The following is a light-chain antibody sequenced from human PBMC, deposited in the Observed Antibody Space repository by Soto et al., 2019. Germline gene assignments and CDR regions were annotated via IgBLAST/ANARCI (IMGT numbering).Light chain of an antibody. CDR3: QQYGSSSSYT. CDR1: QSVSSSY. J-gene: IGKJ2*01. V-gene: IGKV3-20*01. CDR2: GAS. Sequence: EIVLTQSPGTLSLSPGERATLSCRASQSVSSSYLAWYQQKPGQAPRLRIYGASSRATGIPDRFSGSGSGTGFTLTISRLEPEDVAVYYGQQYGSSSSYTFGQGTKLEIK.